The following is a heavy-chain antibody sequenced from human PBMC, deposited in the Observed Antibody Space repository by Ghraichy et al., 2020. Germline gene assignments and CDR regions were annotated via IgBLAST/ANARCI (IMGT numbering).Heavy chain of an antibody. V-gene: IGHV1-18*01. D-gene: IGHD3-22*01. Sequence: ASVKVSCKAAGYTFSTYGISWVRQAPGQRLEWMGWISAYNGHTNYAQKFQGRVTMTTDTSTNTAYMELRSLRSDDTAVYYCARWSVGYYDSSGYSYYFDYWGQGTLVTVSS. CDR1: GYTFSTYG. CDR2: ISAYNGHT. CDR3: ARWSVGYYDSSGYSYYFDY. J-gene: IGHJ4*02.